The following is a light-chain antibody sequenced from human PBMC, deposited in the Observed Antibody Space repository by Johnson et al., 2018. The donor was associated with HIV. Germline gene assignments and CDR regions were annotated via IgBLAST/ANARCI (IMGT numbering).Light chain of an antibody. Sequence: QSVLTQPPSVSAAPGQKVTISCSGSSSNIGNNYVSWYQQLPGTAPKLLIYENNKRPSGIPDRFSGSKSGTSATLGITGLQTGDEADYYCGTWDGSLSGYVFGTGTKVTCL. J-gene: IGLJ1*01. V-gene: IGLV1-51*02. CDR1: SSNIGNNY. CDR2: ENN. CDR3: GTWDGSLSGYV.